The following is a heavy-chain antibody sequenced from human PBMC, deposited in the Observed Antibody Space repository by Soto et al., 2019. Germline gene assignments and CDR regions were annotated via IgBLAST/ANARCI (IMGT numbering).Heavy chain of an antibody. V-gene: IGHV4-31*03. CDR3: ARAGITGTTRFDY. J-gene: IGHJ4*02. CDR2: IYYSGST. D-gene: IGHD1-7*01. CDR1: GGSISSGGYY. Sequence: PSETLSLTCTVSGGSISSGGYYWSWIRQHPGKGLEWIGYIYYSGSTYYNPSLKSRVTISVDTSKNQFSLKLSSVTAADTAVYYCARAGITGTTRFDYWGQGTLVTVSS.